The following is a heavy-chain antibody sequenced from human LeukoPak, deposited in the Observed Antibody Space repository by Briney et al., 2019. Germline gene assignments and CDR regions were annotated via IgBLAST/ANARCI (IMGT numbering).Heavy chain of an antibody. CDR3: ARDRGSSGWFDY. CDR1: GGSISSYY. J-gene: IGHJ5*01. CDR2: IYYSGST. D-gene: IGHD6-19*01. V-gene: IGHV4-59*01. Sequence: SETLSLTCTVSGGSISSYYWSWIRQPPGKGLEWIGYIYYSGSTNYNPSLKSRVTRSVDTSKNQFSLKLSSVTAADTAVYYCARDRGSSGWFDYWGQGTLVTVSS.